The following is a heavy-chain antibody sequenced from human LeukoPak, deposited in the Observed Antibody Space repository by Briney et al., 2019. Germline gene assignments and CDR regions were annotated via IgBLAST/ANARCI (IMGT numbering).Heavy chain of an antibody. D-gene: IGHD3-3*01. J-gene: IGHJ3*02. Sequence: ASETLSLTCAVYGGSFSGYYWSWIRQPPGKGLEWIGEINHSGSTNYNPSLKSRVTISVDTSKNQFSLKLSSVTAADTAVYYCARERPRGAIFGVVIIMAFDIWGQGTMVTVSS. CDR3: ARERPRGAIFGVVIIMAFDI. CDR1: GGSFSGYY. V-gene: IGHV4-34*01. CDR2: INHSGST.